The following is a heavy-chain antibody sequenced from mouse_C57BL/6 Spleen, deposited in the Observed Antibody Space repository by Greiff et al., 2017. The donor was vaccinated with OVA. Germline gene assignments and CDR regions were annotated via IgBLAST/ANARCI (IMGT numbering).Heavy chain of an antibody. J-gene: IGHJ2*01. CDR2: ISSGSSTI. Sequence: EVKLVESGGGLVKPGGSLKLSCAASGFTFSDYGMHWVRQAPEKGLEWVAYISSGSSTIYYADTVKGRFTISRDNAKNTLFLQMTSLRSEDTAMYYCARSITTVVEVDYWGQGTTLTVAS. V-gene: IGHV5-17*01. D-gene: IGHD1-1*01. CDR3: ARSITTVVEVDY. CDR1: GFTFSDYG.